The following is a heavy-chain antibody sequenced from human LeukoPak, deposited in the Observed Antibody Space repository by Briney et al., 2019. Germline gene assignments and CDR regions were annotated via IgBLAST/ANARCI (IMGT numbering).Heavy chain of an antibody. CDR3: ATSSPSGYYFDS. Sequence: GGSLRLSCAASGFTVSSNCMSWVRQAPGKGLERVSVIFSGGSTYYADSVKGRFTMSRDNSKNTLYLQMNSLRAEDTAVYYCATSSPSGYYFDSWGQGTLVTVSS. CDR2: IFSGGST. CDR1: GFTVSSNC. V-gene: IGHV3-66*01. J-gene: IGHJ4*02. D-gene: IGHD6-6*01.